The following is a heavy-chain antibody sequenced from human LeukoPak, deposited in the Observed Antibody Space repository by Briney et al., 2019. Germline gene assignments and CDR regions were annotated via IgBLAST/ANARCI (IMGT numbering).Heavy chain of an antibody. CDR1: GFTFSTYW. D-gene: IGHD3-3*01. Sequence: GGSLRLSCAASGFTFSTYWMHWVRQAPGKGLVWXXXXKSDGSTNYADSVKGRFTISRDNAKNTLSLQMNSLRPEDTGVYYCARAPSEIGGYYPEYFRHWGQGTLVTVSS. CDR2: XKSDGST. J-gene: IGHJ1*01. CDR3: ARAPSEIGGYYPEYFRH. V-gene: IGHV3-74*01.